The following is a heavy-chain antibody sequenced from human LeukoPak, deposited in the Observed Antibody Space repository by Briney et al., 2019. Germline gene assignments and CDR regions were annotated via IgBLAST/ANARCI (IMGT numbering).Heavy chain of an antibody. J-gene: IGHJ4*02. Sequence: PGRSLRLSCAASGFTFSSCGMHWVRQAPGKGLEWVAVISYDGSNKYYADSVKGRFTISRDNSKNTLYLQMNSLRPEDTAVYYCARSVVVTGDYFDYWGQGTLVTVSS. V-gene: IGHV3-30*05. CDR1: GFTFSSCG. D-gene: IGHD2-21*02. CDR2: ISYDGSNK. CDR3: ARSVVVTGDYFDY.